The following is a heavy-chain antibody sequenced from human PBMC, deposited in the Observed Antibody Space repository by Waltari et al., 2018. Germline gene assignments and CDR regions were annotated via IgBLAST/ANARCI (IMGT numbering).Heavy chain of an antibody. CDR1: GCSLRSTNW. V-gene: IGHV4-4*02. Sequence: QVQLQESGPGLVKPSGTLSLTCAVSGCSLRSTNWWSWVRQPPGRGLEWIGAIYHNGSTSYNPSLGRRVTVSVDKSKNQFSLKVTSVTAADTAVYYCARDAIRAALDHWGPGILVTVSS. CDR2: IYHNGST. CDR3: ARDAIRAALDH. J-gene: IGHJ4*02. D-gene: IGHD6-25*01.